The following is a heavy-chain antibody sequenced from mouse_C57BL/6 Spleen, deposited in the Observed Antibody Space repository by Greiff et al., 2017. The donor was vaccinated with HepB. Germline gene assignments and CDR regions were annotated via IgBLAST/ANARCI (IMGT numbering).Heavy chain of an antibody. CDR3: ARRPSYPRYFDV. CDR2: ISSGGSYT. V-gene: IGHV5-6*01. CDR1: GFTFSSYG. Sequence: EVQLVESGGDLVKPGGSLKLSCAASGFTFSSYGMSWVRQTPDKRLEWVATISSGGSYTYYPDSVKGRFTISRDNAKNTLYLQMSSLKSEDTAMYYCARRPSYPRYFDVWGTGTTVTVSS. J-gene: IGHJ1*03.